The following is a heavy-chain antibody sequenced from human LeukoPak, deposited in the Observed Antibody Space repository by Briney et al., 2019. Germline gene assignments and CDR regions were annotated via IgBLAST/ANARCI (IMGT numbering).Heavy chain of an antibody. V-gene: IGHV3-48*03. CDR3: ARAYGDYVDY. CDR2: ISTSGTSGSTI. CDR1: GFTFSSSE. D-gene: IGHD4-17*01. J-gene: IGHJ4*02. Sequence: GGPLRLSCAASGFTFSSSEMNWVRQAPGKGLEWVSYISTSGTSGSTIYYTDSVKGRFTISRDNAKNSLYLQMNSLRAEDTAVYYCARAYGDYVDYWGQGTLVTDSS.